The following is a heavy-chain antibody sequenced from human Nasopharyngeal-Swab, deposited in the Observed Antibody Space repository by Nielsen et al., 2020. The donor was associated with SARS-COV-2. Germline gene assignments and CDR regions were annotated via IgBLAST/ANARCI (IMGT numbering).Heavy chain of an antibody. Sequence: ASVKVSCKASGYTFTGYYMHWVRQAPGQGLEGMGWINPNSGGTNYAQKFQGRVTMTRDTSISTAHMELSRLRSDDTAVYYCARDGNHLRGVNIVLMVYADYGMDVWGQGTTVTVSS. CDR2: INPNSGGT. CDR3: ARDGNHLRGVNIVLMVYADYGMDV. J-gene: IGHJ6*02. CDR1: GYTFTGYY. V-gene: IGHV1-2*02. D-gene: IGHD2-8*01.